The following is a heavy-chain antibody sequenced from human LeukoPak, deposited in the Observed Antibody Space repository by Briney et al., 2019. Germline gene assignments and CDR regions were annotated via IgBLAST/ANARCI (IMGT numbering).Heavy chain of an antibody. CDR3: TKGGCSGTKEVIDY. J-gene: IGHJ4*02. D-gene: IGHD3-10*02. CDR1: GFNFDDYA. V-gene: IGHV3-43D*03. Sequence: SWGSLRLSCAASGFNFDDYAMNGVRQAPGKGLEWVSLITFDGDYTYYADSVKGRFTISRDNSEDSLYLQMNSLRVEDTALYYCTKGGCSGTKEVIDYWGQGTLVTVSS. CDR2: ITFDGDYT.